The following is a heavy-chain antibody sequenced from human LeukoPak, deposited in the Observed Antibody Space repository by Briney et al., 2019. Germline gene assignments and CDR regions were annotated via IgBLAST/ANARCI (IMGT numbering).Heavy chain of an antibody. CDR3: AARVVGATTIDY. J-gene: IGHJ4*02. Sequence: SETLSLTCAVYGGSFSGYYWRWIRQPPGKGLEWIGEINHSGSTNYNPSLKSRVTISVDTSKNQFSLKLSSVTAADTAVYYCAARVVGATTIDYWGQGTLVTVSS. CDR1: GGSFSGYY. V-gene: IGHV4-34*01. CDR2: INHSGST. D-gene: IGHD1-26*01.